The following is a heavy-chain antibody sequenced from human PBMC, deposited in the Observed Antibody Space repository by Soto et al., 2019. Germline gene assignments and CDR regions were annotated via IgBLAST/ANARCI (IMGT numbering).Heavy chain of an antibody. J-gene: IGHJ6*04. V-gene: IGHV3-30-3*01. CDR2: ISFDGDNK. D-gene: IGHD5-12*01. CDR3: ERDEARGKNFRLRPVADDYYYGMEV. CDR1: GFTSRGFA. Sequence: GGSLRLSCAASGFTSRGFAMHWVRQAPGTGLEWVAVISFDGDNKWYADSVKGRFTISRDNSKDTLFLQMNSLRLEDTAVYYCERDEARGKNFRLRPVADDYYYGMEVWGKGTTVNV.